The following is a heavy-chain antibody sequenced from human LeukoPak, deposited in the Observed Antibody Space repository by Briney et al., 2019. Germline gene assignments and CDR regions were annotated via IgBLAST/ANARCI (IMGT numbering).Heavy chain of an antibody. J-gene: IGHJ5*02. CDR3: ARSLYSSGYYFGWFDP. CDR2: IYHSGST. CDR1: GGSISSGGYS. V-gene: IGHV4-30-2*01. D-gene: IGHD3-22*01. Sequence: SETLSLTCAVSGGSISSGGYSWSWIRRPPGKGLEWIGYIYHSGSTYYNPSLKSRVTISVDRSKNQFSLKLSSVTAADTAVYYCARSLYSSGYYFGWFDPWGQGTLVTVSS.